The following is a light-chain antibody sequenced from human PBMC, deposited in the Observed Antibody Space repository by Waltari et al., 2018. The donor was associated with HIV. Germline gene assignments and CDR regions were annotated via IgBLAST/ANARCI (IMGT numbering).Light chain of an antibody. V-gene: IGLV3-19*01. Sequence: AVSVALGQTVRISCQGDSLRSYYASWYQQRPGQAPVLVIYGQNNRPSGIPDRFSGSTSGNTGSLTITGAQAEDEADYYCSSRDSSGNHYVFGSGTKVSVL. CDR1: SLRSYY. CDR3: SSRDSSGNHYV. CDR2: GQN. J-gene: IGLJ1*01.